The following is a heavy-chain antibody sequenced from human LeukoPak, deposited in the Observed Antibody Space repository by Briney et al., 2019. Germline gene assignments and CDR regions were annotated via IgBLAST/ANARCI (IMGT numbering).Heavy chain of an antibody. Sequence: GGSLRLSCAASGFTVSSNYMSWVRRAPGKGLEWVSVIYSGGNTYYADSVKGRFTFSRDNSKNTLYLQMNSLRVEDTAVYYCARARPGVAGFFDCWGQGTLVTVSS. CDR2: IYSGGNT. J-gene: IGHJ4*02. CDR3: ARARPGVAGFFDC. V-gene: IGHV3-53*01. CDR1: GFTVSSNY. D-gene: IGHD1-14*01.